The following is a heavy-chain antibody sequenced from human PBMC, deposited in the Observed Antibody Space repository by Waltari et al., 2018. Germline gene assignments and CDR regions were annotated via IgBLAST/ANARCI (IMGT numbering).Heavy chain of an antibody. CDR1: GGSISRYH. V-gene: IGHV4-4*07. CDR2: IHGSGST. Sequence: QVQLQGSGPGLVKPSETLSLTCTVSGGSISRYHWSWIRQPAGKGLEWIGRIHGSGSTNYNPSLKSRVTMSVDTSKNQFSLKLSSVTAADTAVYFCARGGGSGNLILDDWGQGNLVTVSS. CDR3: ARGGGSGNLILDD. J-gene: IGHJ4*02. D-gene: IGHD3-10*01.